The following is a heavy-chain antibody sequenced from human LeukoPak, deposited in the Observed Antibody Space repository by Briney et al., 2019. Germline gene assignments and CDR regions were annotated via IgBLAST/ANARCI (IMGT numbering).Heavy chain of an antibody. CDR1: GFTFDDYA. CDR2: ISWNSGSI. CDR3: AESRSLARHGGDAFDI. V-gene: IGHV3-9*03. D-gene: IGHD2-15*01. Sequence: AGRSLRLSCAASGFTFDDYAMHWVRQAPGKDLEWVSGISWNSGSIGYADSVKGRFTISRDNAKNSLYLQMNSLRAEDMALYYCAESRSLARHGGDAFDIWGQGTMVTVSS. J-gene: IGHJ3*02.